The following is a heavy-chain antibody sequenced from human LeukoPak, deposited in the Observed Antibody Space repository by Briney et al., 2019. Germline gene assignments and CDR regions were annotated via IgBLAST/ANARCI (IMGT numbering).Heavy chain of an antibody. D-gene: IGHD2-8*01. CDR2: IIPILGIA. J-gene: IGHJ6*02. V-gene: IGHV1-69*04. Sequence: ASVKVSCKASGGTFSSYAISWVRQAPGQGLEWMGRIIPILGIANYAQKFQGRVTITADKSTSTAYMELSSLRSEDTAVYYCARALYEARRRAYYYYGMDVWGQGTTVTVSS. CDR3: ARALYEARRRAYYYYGMDV. CDR1: GGTFSSYA.